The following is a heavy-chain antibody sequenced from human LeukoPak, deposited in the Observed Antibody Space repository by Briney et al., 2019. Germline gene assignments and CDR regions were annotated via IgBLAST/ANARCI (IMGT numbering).Heavy chain of an antibody. CDR1: GFTFSTYD. J-gene: IGHJ4*02. CDR2: ISYDGSNE. D-gene: IGHD5-18*01. Sequence: QPGRSLRLSRTASGFTFSTYDMHWVRQAPGKGLEWVAVISYDGSNEYYADSVKGRFTISRDNSKSTLFLQMNSLRAEDTAVYYCAKAPNSYGSSLDYWGQGTLVTVSS. V-gene: IGHV3-30*18. CDR3: AKAPNSYGSSLDY.